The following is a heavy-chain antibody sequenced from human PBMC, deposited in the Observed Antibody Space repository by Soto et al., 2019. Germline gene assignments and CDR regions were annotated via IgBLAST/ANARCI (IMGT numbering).Heavy chain of an antibody. V-gene: IGHV4-59*01. CDR1: GGSISSYY. J-gene: IGHJ6*02. CDR3: ARGYSYGPNYYYYGMDV. D-gene: IGHD5-18*01. Sequence: QVQLQESGPGLVKPSETLSLTCTVSGGSISSYYWSWIRQPPGKGLEWIGYIYYSGSNNYNPSLKSRVTISVDTSKNQFSLKLSSVTAADTAVYYCARGYSYGPNYYYYGMDVWGQGTTVTVSS. CDR2: IYYSGSN.